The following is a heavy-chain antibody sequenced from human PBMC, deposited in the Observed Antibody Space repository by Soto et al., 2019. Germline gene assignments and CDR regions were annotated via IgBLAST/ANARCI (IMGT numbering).Heavy chain of an antibody. CDR1: GFTFSSYG. CDR3: AKSSVRAVAGDWFDP. J-gene: IGHJ5*02. V-gene: IGHV3-30*18. D-gene: IGHD6-19*01. CDR2: ISYDGSNK. Sequence: PGGSLRLSCAASGFTFSSYGMHWVRQAPGKGLEWVAVISYDGSNKYYADSVKGRFTISRDNSKNTLYLQMNSLRAEDTAVYYCAKSSVRAVAGDWFDPWGQGTLVTVSS.